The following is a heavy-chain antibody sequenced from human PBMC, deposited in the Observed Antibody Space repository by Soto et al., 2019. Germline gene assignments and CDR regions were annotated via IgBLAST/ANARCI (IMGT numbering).Heavy chain of an antibody. CDR2: VSANNGHT. Sequence: ASVKVSCKASGFTFSNYGLNWVRQAPGQGLEWMGRVSANNGHTNYAQNLQGRVSMTTDTSTSTAYMELRGLTFDDTAVYYCARDIESVTAKHFFYYYAMDVWGQGXTVTVYS. D-gene: IGHD2-8*01. CDR1: GFTFSNYG. CDR3: ARDIESVTAKHFFYYYAMDV. V-gene: IGHV1-18*01. J-gene: IGHJ6*02.